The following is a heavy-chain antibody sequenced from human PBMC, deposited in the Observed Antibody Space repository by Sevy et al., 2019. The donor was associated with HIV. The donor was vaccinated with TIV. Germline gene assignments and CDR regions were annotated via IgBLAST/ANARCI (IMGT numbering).Heavy chain of an antibody. J-gene: IGHJ4*02. CDR2: IRNDGSHE. CDR3: ARGPPDGSYDYFDY. D-gene: IGHD1-26*01. V-gene: IGHV3-30*02. Sequence: GGSLRLSCTASGFTFSNHAMHWVRQGPGKGPEWVAFIRNDGSHEYYADSVKGRFIISRDNVKNTLYLQMNSLRADDTAVYYCARGPPDGSYDYFDYWGQGTLVTVSS. CDR1: GFTFSNHA.